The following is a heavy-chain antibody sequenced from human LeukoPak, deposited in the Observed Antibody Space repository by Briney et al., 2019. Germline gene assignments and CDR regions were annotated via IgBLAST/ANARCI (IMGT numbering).Heavy chain of an antibody. CDR3: AREGVVAAAGTRYWYFDL. V-gene: IGHV3-48*01. J-gene: IGHJ2*01. CDR2: ISSSSSTI. CDR1: GFTFSSYG. Sequence: GGSLRLSCAASGFTFSSYGMNWVRQAPGKGLEWVSYISSSSSTIYYADSVKGRFTISRDNAKNSLYLQMNSLRAEDTAVYYCAREGVVAAAGTRYWYFDLWGRGTLVTVSS. D-gene: IGHD6-13*01.